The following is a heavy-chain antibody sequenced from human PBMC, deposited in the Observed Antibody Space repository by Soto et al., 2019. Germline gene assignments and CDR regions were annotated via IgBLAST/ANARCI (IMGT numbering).Heavy chain of an antibody. CDR2: ISGNNGKK. CDR1: GYIFTNYG. D-gene: IGHD2-21*02. J-gene: IGHJ3*02. CDR3: ARQYCGADCNTHDPIDM. V-gene: IGHV1-18*01. Sequence: QIQLLQSGGDVQKPGASVKVSCKASGYIFTNYGVSWVRQAPGQGLEWMGWISGNNGKKNYAQEFQGRVTMNTDTSTSTAYMELSSLRSDDTAVYFCARQYCGADCNTHDPIDMWGQGTMVTVSS.